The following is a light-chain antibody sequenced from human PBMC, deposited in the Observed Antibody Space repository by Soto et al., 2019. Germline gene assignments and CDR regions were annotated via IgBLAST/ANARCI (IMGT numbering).Light chain of an antibody. CDR3: QQYGSSPVT. CDR1: QSVSSSY. CDR2: GAS. V-gene: IGKV3-20*01. J-gene: IGKJ4*01. Sequence: EIVLTQSPGTLSLSPGERATLSYRASQSVSSSYLAWYQQKPGQAPRLLIYGASSRATGIPDRFSGSGSGTAFTLTISRLEPEDFAVYYCQQYGSSPVTFGGGTKVEIK.